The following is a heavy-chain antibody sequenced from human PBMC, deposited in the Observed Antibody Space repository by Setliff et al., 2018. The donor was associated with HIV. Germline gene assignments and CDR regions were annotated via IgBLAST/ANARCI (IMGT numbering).Heavy chain of an antibody. J-gene: IGHJ6*03. D-gene: IGHD3-10*01. V-gene: IGHV1-8*03. CDR3: ARALRGFHGSGTQFYYYLDV. CDR2: MDPNNGHT. Sequence: ASVKVSCKASGYIFISYDVNWVRQAPGQGLEWMGWMDPNNGHTTYAQNFQGRVTITRDTSVGTAYMELSSLRSEDTAVYYCARALRGFHGSGTQFYYYLDVWGKGTTVTVSS. CDR1: GYIFISYD.